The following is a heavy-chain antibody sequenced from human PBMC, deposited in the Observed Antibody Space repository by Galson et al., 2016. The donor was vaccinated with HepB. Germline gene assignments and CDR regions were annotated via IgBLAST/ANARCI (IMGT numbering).Heavy chain of an antibody. D-gene: IGHD3-16*01. CDR1: GFSFSDYY. V-gene: IGHV3-11*01. CDR2: ISNRGDTV. J-gene: IGHJ5*02. CDR3: ARALVTFFETRPPLWFAP. Sequence: SLRLSCAASGFSFSDYYMTWIRQAPGKGLECISYISNRGDTVNYADSVKGRFTISRDNAKNSVFLQLDSLRDDDTAVYYCARALVTFFETRPPLWFAPWGQGTLVTVSS.